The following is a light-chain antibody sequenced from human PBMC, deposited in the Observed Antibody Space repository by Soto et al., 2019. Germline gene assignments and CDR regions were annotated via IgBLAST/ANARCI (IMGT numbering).Light chain of an antibody. CDR1: QSISSW. J-gene: IGKJ1*01. CDR3: QQYNSYSWT. CDR2: KAS. Sequence: DIQMTQSPSTLSASVGDRVTITCRASQSISSWLAWYQQKPGKAPKLLIYKASSIESGVPSRFSGSGSGTEFTLTISSLQPDDFATYYCQQYNSYSWTFGQGTKVEIK. V-gene: IGKV1-5*03.